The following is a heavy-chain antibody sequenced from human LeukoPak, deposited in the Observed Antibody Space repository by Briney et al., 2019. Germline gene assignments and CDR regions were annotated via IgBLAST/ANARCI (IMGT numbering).Heavy chain of an antibody. D-gene: IGHD2-15*01. Sequence: PGGSLRLSCAAPGFTFSRYSMNWVRQAPGKGLEWVSSISSSSSYIYYADSVKGRFTISRDNAKNSLYLQMNSLRAEDTAVYYCASSVIVVVPDYWGQGTLVTVSS. V-gene: IGHV3-21*01. CDR2: ISSSSSYI. CDR3: ASSVIVVVPDY. CDR1: GFTFSRYS. J-gene: IGHJ4*02.